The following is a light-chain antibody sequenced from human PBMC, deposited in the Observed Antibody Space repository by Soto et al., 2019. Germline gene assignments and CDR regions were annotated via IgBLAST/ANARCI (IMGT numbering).Light chain of an antibody. J-gene: IGKJ5*01. CDR3: QQYDDIPPT. Sequence: PSSLTASVGGSLTITCQASQDITNYLTWYQQKPGKAPKLLIYDASNLEPGVPSRFSGRGSGADFTFSISSLQPEDIATYYCQQYDDIPPTFGQGTRLEIK. CDR2: DAS. CDR1: QDITNY. V-gene: IGKV1-33*01.